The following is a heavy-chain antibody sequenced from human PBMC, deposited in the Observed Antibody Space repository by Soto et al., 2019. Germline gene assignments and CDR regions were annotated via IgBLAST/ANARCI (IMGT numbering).Heavy chain of an antibody. CDR3: ARGRFTWSESPTCYVY. D-gene: IGHD2-2*01. Sequence: PGGSLRLSCAASGFTFSDYYMHWVRQAPGRGLEYVSTINGDGGGTFYANSLKGRFTISRDNSRNTLYLQMGSLRPEDTALYYCARGRFTWSESPTCYVYWGQGTPVPVSS. CDR2: INGDGGGT. V-gene: IGHV3-64*01. CDR1: GFTFSDYY. J-gene: IGHJ4*02.